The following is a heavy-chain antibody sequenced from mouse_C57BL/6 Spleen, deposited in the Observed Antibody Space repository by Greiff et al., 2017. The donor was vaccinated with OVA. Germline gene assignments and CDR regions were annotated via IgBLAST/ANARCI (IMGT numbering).Heavy chain of an antibody. J-gene: IGHJ1*03. CDR3: ARNWDWYFDV. V-gene: IGHV3-5*01. CDR1: GISITTGNYR. D-gene: IGHD4-1*01. CDR2: IYYSGTI. Sequence: EVKLMESGPGLVKPSQTVFLTCTVTGISITTGNYRWSWIRPFPGNKLEWIGYIYYSGTITYNPSLTSRPTITRDTPTNQFCLVMNSLTADDTATYYGARNWDWYFDVWGKGTTVTVSA.